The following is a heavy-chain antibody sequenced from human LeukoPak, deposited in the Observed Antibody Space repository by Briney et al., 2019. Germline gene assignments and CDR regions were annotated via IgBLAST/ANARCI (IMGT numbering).Heavy chain of an antibody. CDR3: ARGKGEKGFDP. D-gene: IGHD5-24*01. V-gene: IGHV3-30*04. Sequence: GGSLRLSCAASGFTFSSYAMHWVRQAPGKGLEWVAVISYDGSNKYYADSVKGRFTISRDNSKNTLYLQMNSLRAEDTAVYYCARGKGEKGFDPWGQGTLVTVSS. J-gene: IGHJ5*02. CDR2: ISYDGSNK. CDR1: GFTFSSYA.